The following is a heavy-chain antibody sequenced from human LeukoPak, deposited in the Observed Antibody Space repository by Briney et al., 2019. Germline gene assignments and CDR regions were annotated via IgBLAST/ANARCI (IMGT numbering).Heavy chain of an antibody. D-gene: IGHD2-21*02. CDR1: GGPVGSSNYY. CDR3: ARDSTRSGTADI. CDR2: IYYST. V-gene: IGHV4-39*07. Sequence: SETLSLTCTVSGGPVGSSNYYWGWIRQPPGKGLEWIGSIYYSTYFNPSLKSRVTISVDTSKNQFSLNLSSVTAADTAVYHCARDSTRSGTADIWGHGTMVTVSS. J-gene: IGHJ3*02.